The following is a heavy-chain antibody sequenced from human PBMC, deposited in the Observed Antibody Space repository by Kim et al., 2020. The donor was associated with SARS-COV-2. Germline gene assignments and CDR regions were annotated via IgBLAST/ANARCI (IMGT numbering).Heavy chain of an antibody. CDR2: ISSSSSTI. V-gene: IGHV3-48*01. CDR3: ARFVAAAAFDY. J-gene: IGHJ4*02. CDR1: GFTFSSYS. Sequence: GGSLRLSCAASGFTFSSYSMPWVRQAPGKGLEWVSYISSSSSTIYYADSANGLFTISRDTARHSLYLQMNSLRPEARSVYYWARFVAAAAFDYLVQATL. D-gene: IGHD2-15*01.